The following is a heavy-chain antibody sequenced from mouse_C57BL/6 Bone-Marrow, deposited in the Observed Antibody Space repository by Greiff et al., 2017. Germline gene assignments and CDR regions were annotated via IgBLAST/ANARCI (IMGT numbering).Heavy chain of an antibody. Sequence: EVQLQQSGTVLARPGASVKMSCKTSGYTFTSYWMHWVKQRPGQGLEWIGAIYPGNSDTSYNQKFKGKAKLTAATSASTAYMELSSLTNEDSAVYYCTRVWIDSSGYYAMDYWGQGTSVTVSS. D-gene: IGHD3-2*02. J-gene: IGHJ4*01. CDR2: IYPGNSDT. V-gene: IGHV1-5*01. CDR1: GYTFTSYW. CDR3: TRVWIDSSGYYAMDY.